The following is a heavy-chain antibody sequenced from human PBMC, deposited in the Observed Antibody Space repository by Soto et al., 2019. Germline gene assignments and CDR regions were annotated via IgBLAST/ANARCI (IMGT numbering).Heavy chain of an antibody. CDR3: ARGGYSSSWYGLDYYYGMDV. CDR1: GCSISSGGYS. CDR2: IYHSGST. Sequence: SETLSLTCAVSGCSISSGGYSWSWIRQPPGKGLEWIGYIYHSGSTYYNPSLKSRVTISVDRSKNQFSLKLSSVTAADTAVYYCARGGYSSSWYGLDYYYGMDVWGQGTTVTVSS. D-gene: IGHD6-13*01. J-gene: IGHJ6*02. V-gene: IGHV4-30-2*01.